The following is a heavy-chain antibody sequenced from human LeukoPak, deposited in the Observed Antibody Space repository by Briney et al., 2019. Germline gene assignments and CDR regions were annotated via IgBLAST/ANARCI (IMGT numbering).Heavy chain of an antibody. CDR1: GYTFTGYY. CDR2: INPNSGGT. V-gene: IGHV1-2*06. D-gene: IGHD6-13*01. CDR3: ARERDSSSWYAEGFDY. J-gene: IGHJ4*02. Sequence: ASVKVSCKASGYTFTGYYMHWMRQAPGQGLEWMGRINPNSGGTNYAQKFQGRVTMTRDTSISTAYMELSRLRSDDTAVYYCARERDSSSWYAEGFDYWGQGTLVTVSS.